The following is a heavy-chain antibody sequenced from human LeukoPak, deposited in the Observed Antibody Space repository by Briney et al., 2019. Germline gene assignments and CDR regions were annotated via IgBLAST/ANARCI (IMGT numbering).Heavy chain of an antibody. CDR3: AKERDTAMVTIDY. CDR2: IRYDGSNK. V-gene: IGHV3-30*02. CDR1: GFTFSSYG. J-gene: IGHJ4*02. D-gene: IGHD5-18*01. Sequence: GGSLRLSCAASGFTFSSYGVHWVRQAPGKGLEWVAFIRYDGSNKYYADSVKGRFTISRDNSKNTLYLQMNSLRAEDTAVYYCAKERDTAMVTIDYWGQGTLVTVSS.